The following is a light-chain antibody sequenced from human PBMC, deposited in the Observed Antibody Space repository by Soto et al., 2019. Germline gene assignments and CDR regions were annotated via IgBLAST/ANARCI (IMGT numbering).Light chain of an antibody. Sequence: DIQMTQFPSSLSASVGDRVTITCQASQDISNYLNWYQQKPGKAPKLLIYAAFNLETGVPSRFSGSGSGTDFPFTIPSLQPEDIATYYCQQYYNLYTFGQGTKLEIK. CDR1: QDISNY. CDR3: QQYYNLYT. J-gene: IGKJ2*01. CDR2: AAF. V-gene: IGKV1-33*01.